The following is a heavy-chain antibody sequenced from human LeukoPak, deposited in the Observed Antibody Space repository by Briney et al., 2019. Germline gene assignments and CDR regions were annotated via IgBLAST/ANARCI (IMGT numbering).Heavy chain of an antibody. D-gene: IGHD2-2*01. CDR3: ARVTVVPA. V-gene: IGHV4-34*01. J-gene: IGHJ5*02. CDR2: INNSGST. Sequence: PSETLSLTCAVYGGSFSGYYWSWIRQPPGKGLEWIGEINNSGSTNYNPSLKSRVTISVDTSKNQFSLKLSSVTAADTAVYYCARVTVVPAWGQGTLVTVSS. CDR1: GGSFSGYY.